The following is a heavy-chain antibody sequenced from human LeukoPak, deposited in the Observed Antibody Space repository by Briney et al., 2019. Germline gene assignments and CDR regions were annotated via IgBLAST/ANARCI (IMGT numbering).Heavy chain of an antibody. CDR2: IYYSGST. J-gene: IGHJ6*03. D-gene: IGHD3-3*01. V-gene: IGHV4-39*01. CDR3: ASQMAGFWSGYAYYYYYMDV. CDR1: GGSISSSSYY. Sequence: PSETLSLTCTVSGGSISSSSYYWGWIRQPPGKGLEWIGSIYYSGSTYYNPSLKSRVTISVDTSKNQFSLKLGSVTAADTAVYYCASQMAGFWSGYAYYYYYMDVWGKGTTVAVSS.